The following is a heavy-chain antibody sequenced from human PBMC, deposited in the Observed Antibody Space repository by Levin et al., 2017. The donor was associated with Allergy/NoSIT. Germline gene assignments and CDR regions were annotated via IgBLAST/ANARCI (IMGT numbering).Heavy chain of an antibody. J-gene: IGHJ5*02. V-gene: IGHV1-18*01. D-gene: IGHD2-15*01. Sequence: GESLKISCKASGYTFTSYGISWVRQAPGQGLEWMGWISAYNGNTNYAQKLQGRVTMTTDTSTSTAYMELRSLRSDDTAVYYCARDAYCSGGSCIRVGRWFDPWGQGTLVTVSS. CDR3: ARDAYCSGGSCIRVGRWFDP. CDR1: GYTFTSYG. CDR2: ISAYNGNT.